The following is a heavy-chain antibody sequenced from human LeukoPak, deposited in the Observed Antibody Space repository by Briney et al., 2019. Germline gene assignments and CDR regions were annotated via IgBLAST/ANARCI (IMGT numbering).Heavy chain of an antibody. V-gene: IGHV4-39*01. CDR3: ARLVWDCSGGSCYFHFDY. CDR2: IYYSGST. D-gene: IGHD2-15*01. CDR1: GGSISSSSYS. Sequence: SETLSLTCTVSGGSISSSSYSWGWIRQPPGKGLEWIGSIYYSGSTYYNPSLKSRVTISVDTSKNQFSLKLSSVTAADTAVYYCARLVWDCSGGSCYFHFDYWGQGTLVTVSS. J-gene: IGHJ4*02.